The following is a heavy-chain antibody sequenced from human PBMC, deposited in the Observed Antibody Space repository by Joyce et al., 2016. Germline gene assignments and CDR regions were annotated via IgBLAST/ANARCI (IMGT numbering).Heavy chain of an antibody. J-gene: IGHJ6*04. CDR2: IIPFFGAA. CDR1: GGAFSNFT. V-gene: IGHV1-69*12. Sequence: QVLLVQSGATVKRPGSSLKVFCKSSGGAFSNFTVNWVRQAPGQRLELMGGIIPFFGAAKYAEHFQGRVTLTADLSTRTAFVELSALRSADTAVYYCARGGTSSDHFCFYTFDVWGAGTPVIVSS. CDR3: ARGGTSSDHFCFYTFDV. D-gene: IGHD1-14*01.